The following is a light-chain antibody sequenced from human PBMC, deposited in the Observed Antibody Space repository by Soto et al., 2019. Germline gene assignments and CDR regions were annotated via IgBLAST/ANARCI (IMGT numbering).Light chain of an antibody. V-gene: IGKV1-6*01. Sequence: AIQVTRSPSSLSASVGDRVTITCRASQDIRSDLGWYQQKPGKAPKLLIFATSTLQSGVPSRFSGTGSGTDFTLTISSLQPEHFATYYCLQDFNYPWTFGQGTKVDIK. CDR1: QDIRSD. CDR2: ATS. J-gene: IGKJ1*01. CDR3: LQDFNYPWT.